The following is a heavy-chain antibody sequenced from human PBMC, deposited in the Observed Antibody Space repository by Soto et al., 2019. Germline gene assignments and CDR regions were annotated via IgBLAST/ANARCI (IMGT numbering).Heavy chain of an antibody. D-gene: IGHD6-6*01. V-gene: IGHV3-66*01. Sequence: EVQLVESGGGLVQPGGSLRLSCAASGFTVSGSYMSWVRQAPGRGLEWVSVIYSTGSPFYADSVKGRFTISRDNSKHTLYRQVNSVRGEDTAVYYCASPQSVAVRPRWAHYYYYCMDVWGKGTTVTVSS. J-gene: IGHJ6*03. CDR3: ASPQSVAVRPRWAHYYYYCMDV. CDR1: GFTVSGSY. CDR2: IYSTGSP.